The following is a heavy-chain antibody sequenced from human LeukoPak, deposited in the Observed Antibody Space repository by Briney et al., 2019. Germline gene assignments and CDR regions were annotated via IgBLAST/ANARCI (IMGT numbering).Heavy chain of an antibody. D-gene: IGHD5-18*01. V-gene: IGHV3-48*01. J-gene: IGHJ4*02. CDR2: ISSSSSTI. CDR3: ARFTYSYGFDY. CDR1: GFTFSSYS. Sequence: GGSLRLSCAASGFTFSSYSMNWVRQAPGKGLEWVSYISSSSSTIYYADSVKGRFTISRDNAKNSLYLQMNSLRAEDTAVYYGARFTYSYGFDYWGQGTLVTVSS.